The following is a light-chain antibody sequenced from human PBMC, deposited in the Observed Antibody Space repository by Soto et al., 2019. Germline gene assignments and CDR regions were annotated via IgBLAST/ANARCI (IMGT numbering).Light chain of an antibody. V-gene: IGKV3-20*01. Sequence: VLTQSPDTLSLSPGERATLSCRASERISSNFLAWYQQRPGQAPRLLIYGASTRASGIPDRFSGSGSGTDFALTISRLEPEDFAVFYCQQYGTSPFTFGPGPQWRSN. J-gene: IGKJ3*01. CDR3: QQYGTSPFT. CDR2: GAS. CDR1: ERISSNF.